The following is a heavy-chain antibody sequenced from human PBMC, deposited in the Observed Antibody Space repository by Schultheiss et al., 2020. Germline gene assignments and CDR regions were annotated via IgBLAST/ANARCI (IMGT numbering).Heavy chain of an antibody. CDR3: ARERRSCSADNCVGVWFDP. J-gene: IGHJ5*02. CDR2: SNHTGGT. V-gene: IGHV4-34*01. D-gene: IGHD2-15*01. Sequence: GSLRLSCAVYGGSLSGNYWSWVRQPPGKGLEWIGESNHTGGTYYNPSFKSRVTISVDTSKNQFSLRLNSVTAADTAVYYCARERRSCSADNCVGVWFDPWGQGTLVTVSS. CDR1: GGSLSGNY.